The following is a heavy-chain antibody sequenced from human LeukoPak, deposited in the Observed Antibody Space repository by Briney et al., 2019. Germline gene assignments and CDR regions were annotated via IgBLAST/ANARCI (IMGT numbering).Heavy chain of an antibody. CDR2: ISSSSGTI. CDR3: ARDRPNTAMVPVTPFDY. D-gene: IGHD5-18*01. Sequence: GGSLRLSCAASGFTFSSYSMSWVRQAPGKGLEWISHISSSSGTIYYADSVKGRFTTSRDNAKNSLYLQMNSLRDEDTAVYYCARDRPNTAMVPVTPFDYWGQGTLVTVSA. J-gene: IGHJ4*02. CDR1: GFTFSSYS. V-gene: IGHV3-48*02.